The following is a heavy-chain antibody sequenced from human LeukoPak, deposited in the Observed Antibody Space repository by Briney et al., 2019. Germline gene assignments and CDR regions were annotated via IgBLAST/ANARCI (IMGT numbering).Heavy chain of an antibody. CDR1: GFTFSTYF. Sequence: GGSLRLSCAASGFTFSTYFMSWVRQAPGKGLEWVAIIWYDGSNKYYTDSAKGRFTISRDNSKNTLFLQMNSLRVEDTAVYYCVRHTGSFPLGGMDVWGQGTTVTVSS. V-gene: IGHV3-33*02. D-gene: IGHD1-26*01. J-gene: IGHJ6*02. CDR3: VRHTGSFPLGGMDV. CDR2: IWYDGSNK.